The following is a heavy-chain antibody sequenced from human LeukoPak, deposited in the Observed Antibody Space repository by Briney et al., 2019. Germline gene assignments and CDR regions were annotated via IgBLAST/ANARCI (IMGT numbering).Heavy chain of an antibody. Sequence: PGRSLRLSCAASGFTFDDYAMHWVRQAPGKGLEWVSGISWNSGSIGYADSVKGRFTISRDNAKNSLYLQMNSLRAEDTALYYCAKGRLSYYYDSSGYYSLFDYWGQGTLVTVSS. V-gene: IGHV3-9*01. CDR2: ISWNSGSI. D-gene: IGHD3-22*01. CDR1: GFTFDDYA. J-gene: IGHJ4*02. CDR3: AKGRLSYYYDSSGYYSLFDY.